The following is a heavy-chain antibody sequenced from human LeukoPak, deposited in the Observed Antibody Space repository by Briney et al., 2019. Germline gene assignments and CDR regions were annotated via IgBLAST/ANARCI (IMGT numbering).Heavy chain of an antibody. Sequence: ASLKVSCKASGYTFVSYGINWVRHSQGQGLEWMGWISLYNGKIYYTQKFQGRVTMTTDTSTNIGYMEVRNLTSDDTAVYYCARGRAFCGGDYPSLDALYFYYLDVWGKGTMVTVSS. J-gene: IGHJ6*03. CDR3: ARGRAFCGGDYPSLDALYFYYLDV. CDR2: ISLYNGKI. CDR1: GYTFVSYG. V-gene: IGHV1-18*01. D-gene: IGHD2-21*02.